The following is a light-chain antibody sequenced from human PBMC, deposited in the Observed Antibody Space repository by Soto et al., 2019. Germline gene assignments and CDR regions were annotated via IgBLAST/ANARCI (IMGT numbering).Light chain of an antibody. V-gene: IGKV3-20*01. CDR1: QSVSSSN. J-gene: IGKJ1*01. Sequence: EIVLTQSPDTRSLSPGERATLSCRASQSVSSSNLAWYQHKPGQAPTLLIYVASRRTTGVPDRFSGSGSGTEFTLTISRLEPVHFAVCFCLQHGSGPWTCGQGTKVEIK. CDR2: VAS. CDR3: LQHGSGPWT.